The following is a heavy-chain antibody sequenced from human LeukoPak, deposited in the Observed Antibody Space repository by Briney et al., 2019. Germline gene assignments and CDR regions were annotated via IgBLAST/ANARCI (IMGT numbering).Heavy chain of an antibody. J-gene: IGHJ4*02. CDR3: ARDRRLGY. V-gene: IGHV4-59*01. CDR1: GGSISSYY. CDR2: IYYSGST. Sequence: KPSATLSLTCTVSGGSISSYYWSWIRQPPGKGLEWIGYIYYSGSTNYNPSLKSRVTISVDTSKNQFSVKVSSVTAADTAVYYCARDRRLGYWGQGTLVTVSS.